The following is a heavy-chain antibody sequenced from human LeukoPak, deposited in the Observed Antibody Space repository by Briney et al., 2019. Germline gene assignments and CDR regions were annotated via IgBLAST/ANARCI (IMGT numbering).Heavy chain of an antibody. D-gene: IGHD3-10*01. V-gene: IGHV3-23*01. Sequence: GGSLRLSCAGSGFTLGSYAMSWVRQAPGKGLEWVPAISGNGYNAYYADSVKGRFTISSESSGNTLYLQMHNLRAEDTAVYYCAKGVRLWFAFYFDYWGQGTLVTVSS. J-gene: IGHJ4*02. CDR3: AKGVRLWFAFYFDY. CDR2: ISGNGYNA. CDR1: GFTLGSYA.